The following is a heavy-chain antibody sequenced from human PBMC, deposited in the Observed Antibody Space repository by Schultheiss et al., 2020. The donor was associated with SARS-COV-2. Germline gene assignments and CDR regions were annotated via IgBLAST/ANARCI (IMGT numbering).Heavy chain of an antibody. CDR3: ARAATMIVGRGAFDI. Sequence: GGSLRLSCAASGFTFSSFVMHWVRQAPGKGLEWVAVISYDGSNKYYADSVKGRFTISRDNFKNTLYLQMNSLRAEDTAVYYCARAATMIVGRGAFDIWGQGTMVTVSS. V-gene: IGHV3-30*01. D-gene: IGHD3-22*01. CDR1: GFTFSSFV. CDR2: ISYDGSNK. J-gene: IGHJ3*02.